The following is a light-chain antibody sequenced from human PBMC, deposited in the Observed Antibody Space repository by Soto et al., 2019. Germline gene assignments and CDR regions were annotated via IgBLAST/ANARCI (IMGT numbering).Light chain of an antibody. CDR1: QSFSSY. Sequence: EIVLTQSPATLSLSPGERATLSCRASQSFSSYLAWYQQKPVQALRLLIYDASNRATGVPARFSGSGSGTDFTLTISSLEPEDFAVYFCQQRSNWPTFGQGTKVDIK. J-gene: IGKJ1*01. CDR2: DAS. CDR3: QQRSNWPT. V-gene: IGKV3-11*01.